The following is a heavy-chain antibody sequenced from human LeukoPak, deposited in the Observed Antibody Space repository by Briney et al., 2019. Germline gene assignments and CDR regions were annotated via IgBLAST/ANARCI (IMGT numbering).Heavy chain of an antibody. CDR2: ISGGGGTT. D-gene: IGHD5-12*01. V-gene: IGHV3-23*01. J-gene: IGHJ4*02. Sequence: PGGSLRLSCAASGFTFDNHAMSWVRQAPGQGLEWVSVISGGGGTTFHADSVKGRFTLSRDNSKKTLYLQMNSLRAEDTAVYYCARAPSTSSNDVYAYAFDFWGQGTLVTVSS. CDR3: ARAPSTSSNDVYAYAFDF. CDR1: GFTFDNHA.